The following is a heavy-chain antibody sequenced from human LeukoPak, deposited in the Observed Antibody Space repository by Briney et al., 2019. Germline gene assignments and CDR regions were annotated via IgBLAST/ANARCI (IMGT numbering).Heavy chain of an antibody. D-gene: IGHD3-22*01. Sequence: SETLSPTCTVSGGSISSYYCNWIRQPAGKGLEWIGRIYTSGSTYYNPSLKSRVTISVDTSKNQFSLKLSSVTAADTAVYYCAREGRDSSGYYYFRVYYFDYWGQGTLVTVSS. J-gene: IGHJ4*02. CDR1: GGSISSYY. CDR2: IYTSGST. CDR3: AREGRDSSGYYYFRVYYFDY. V-gene: IGHV4-4*07.